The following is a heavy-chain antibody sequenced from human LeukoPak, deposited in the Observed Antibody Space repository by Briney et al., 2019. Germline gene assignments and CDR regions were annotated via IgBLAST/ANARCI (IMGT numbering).Heavy chain of an antibody. D-gene: IGHD6-13*01. Sequence: SETLSLTCTVSGYSISSGYYWGWIRQPPGKGLGWIGSIYHSGSTYYNPSLKSRVTISVDTSKNQFSLKLSSVTAADTAVYYCARVRSVIAAAGTPDYWGQGTLVTVSS. CDR3: ARVRSVIAAAGTPDY. CDR1: GYSISSGYY. V-gene: IGHV4-38-2*02. J-gene: IGHJ4*02. CDR2: IYHSGST.